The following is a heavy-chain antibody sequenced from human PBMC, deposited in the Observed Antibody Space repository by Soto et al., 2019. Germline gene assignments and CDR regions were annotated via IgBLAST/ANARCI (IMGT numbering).Heavy chain of an antibody. J-gene: IGHJ6*02. CDR1: GFTFSSYG. Sequence: PGGSLRLSCAASGFTFSSYGMHWVRQAPGKGLEWVAVISYDGSNKYYADSVKGRFTISRDNSKNTLYLQMNSLRAEDTAGYYCAKDPYNWRSGWSKRGMDAWGQGTTVTVSS. D-gene: IGHD6-19*01. CDR3: AKDPYNWRSGWSKRGMDA. CDR2: ISYDGSNK. V-gene: IGHV3-30*18.